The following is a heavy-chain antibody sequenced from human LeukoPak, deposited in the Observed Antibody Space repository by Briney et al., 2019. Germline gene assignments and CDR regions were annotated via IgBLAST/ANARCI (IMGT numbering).Heavy chain of an antibody. CDR2: IDWDDDK. V-gene: IGHV2-70*01. J-gene: IGHJ4*02. CDR1: GFSLSISGVG. Sequence: GSGPTLVKPTQTLTLTCTFSGFSLSISGVGVGWIRQPPGKALEWLALIDWDDDKYYSTSLKTRLTISKDTSKNQVVLTMTNMDPVDTATYYCARMYYYDSSGYLYYFDYWGQGTLVTVSS. CDR3: ARMYYYDSSGYLYYFDY. D-gene: IGHD3-22*01.